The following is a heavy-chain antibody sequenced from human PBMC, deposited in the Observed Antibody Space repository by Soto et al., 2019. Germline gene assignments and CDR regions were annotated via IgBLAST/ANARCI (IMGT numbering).Heavy chain of an antibody. CDR3: AKVAMIVVVITTGAFDI. CDR1: GFTFSSYA. D-gene: IGHD3-22*01. CDR2: ISGSGGST. Sequence: GGSLRLSCAASGFTFSSYAMSWVRQAPGKGLEWVSAISGSGGSTYYADSVKGRFTISRDNSKNTLYLQMNSLRAEDAAVYYGAKVAMIVVVITTGAFDIWGQGTMVTVSS. J-gene: IGHJ3*02. V-gene: IGHV3-23*01.